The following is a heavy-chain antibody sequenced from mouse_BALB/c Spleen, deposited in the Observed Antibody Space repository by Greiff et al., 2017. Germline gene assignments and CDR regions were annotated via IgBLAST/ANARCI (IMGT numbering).Heavy chain of an antibody. V-gene: IGHV5-17*02. CDR1: GFTFSSFG. CDR2: ISSGSSTI. Sequence: EVQLVESGGGLVQPGGSRKLSCAASGFTFSSFGMHWVRQAPEKGLEWVAYISSGSSTIYYADTVKGRFTISRDNPKNTLFLQMTSLRSEDTAMYYCAREGSPYYYAMDYWGQGTSVTVSS. CDR3: AREGSPYYYAMDY. J-gene: IGHJ4*01.